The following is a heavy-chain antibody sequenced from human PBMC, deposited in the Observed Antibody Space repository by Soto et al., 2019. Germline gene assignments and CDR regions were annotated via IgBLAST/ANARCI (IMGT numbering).Heavy chain of an antibody. CDR3: AREAENCSGGSCYFPYYYGMDV. D-gene: IGHD2-15*01. Sequence: SETLSLTCTVSGGSISIGDYYWSWILQPPGKGLEWIGYIYYSGSTYYNPSLKSRVTISVDTSKNQFSLKLSSVTAADTAVYYCAREAENCSGGSCYFPYYYGMDVWGQGTTVTVSS. CDR2: IYYSGST. CDR1: GGSISIGDYY. J-gene: IGHJ6*02. V-gene: IGHV4-30-4*01.